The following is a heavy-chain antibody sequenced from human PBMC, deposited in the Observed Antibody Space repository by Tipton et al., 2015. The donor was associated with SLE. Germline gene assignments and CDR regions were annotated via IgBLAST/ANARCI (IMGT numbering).Heavy chain of an antibody. J-gene: IGHJ3*02. CDR2: IYYSGST. CDR1: GGSTSSSSYY. Sequence: TLSLTCTVSGGSTSSSSYYWGWIRQPPGKGLEWIGSIYYSGSTYYNPSLKSRVTISVDTSKNQFSLKLSSVTAADTAVYYCARYVTMVRGVTAHDAFDIWGQGTMVTVSS. D-gene: IGHD3-10*01. V-gene: IGHV4-39*07. CDR3: ARYVTMVRGVTAHDAFDI.